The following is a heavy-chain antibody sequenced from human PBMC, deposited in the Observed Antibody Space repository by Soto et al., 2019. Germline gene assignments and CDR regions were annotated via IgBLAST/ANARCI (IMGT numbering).Heavy chain of an antibody. J-gene: IGHJ4*02. Sequence: QVHLVQSGAEVKKPGSSVKVACKASGGNFKNYVVSWVRQAPGQGLEWMGGFIPIFRTPKFAQNFQDRVTLTADESTSTFYMELSNLRSEDTALYYCANVGGRYIQSYLYFDSWGQGTLVTVSS. CDR1: GGNFKNYV. V-gene: IGHV1-69*01. CDR3: ANVGGRYIQSYLYFDS. CDR2: FIPIFRTP. D-gene: IGHD1-26*01.